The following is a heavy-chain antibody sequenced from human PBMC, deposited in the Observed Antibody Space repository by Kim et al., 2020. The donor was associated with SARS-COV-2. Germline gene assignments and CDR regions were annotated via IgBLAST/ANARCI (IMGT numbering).Heavy chain of an antibody. Sequence: GGSLRLSCAASGFTFSSYGMHWVRQAPGKGLEWVAVISYDGSNKYYADSVKGRFTISRDNSKNTLYLQMNSLRAEDTAVYYCAKDLVDTAMVFSPRDDYWGQGTLVTISS. D-gene: IGHD5-18*01. CDR2: ISYDGSNK. J-gene: IGHJ4*02. CDR1: GFTFSSYG. V-gene: IGHV3-30*18. CDR3: AKDLVDTAMVFSPRDDY.